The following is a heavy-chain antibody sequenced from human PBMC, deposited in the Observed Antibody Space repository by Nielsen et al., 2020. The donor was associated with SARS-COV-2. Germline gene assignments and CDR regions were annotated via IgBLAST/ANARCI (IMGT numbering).Heavy chain of an antibody. J-gene: IGHJ4*02. CDR2: IYYSGST. D-gene: IGHD1-1*01. V-gene: IGHV4-30-4*01. Sequence: SETLSLTCTVSGGSISSGDYYWSWIRQPPGKGLEWIGYIYYSGSTYYNPSPKSRVTISVDTSKNQFSLKLSSVTAADTAVYYCARGTQTDDNFDYWGQGTLVTVSS. CDR3: ARGTQTDDNFDY. CDR1: GGSISSGDYY.